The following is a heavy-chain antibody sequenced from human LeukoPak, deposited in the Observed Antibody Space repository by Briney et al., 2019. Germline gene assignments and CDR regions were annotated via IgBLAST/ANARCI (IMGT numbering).Heavy chain of an antibody. CDR2: SSGNDDT. J-gene: IGHJ4*02. D-gene: IGHD3-9*01. Sequence: GGSLRLSCAASGFPLSNYAMSWIRQTPGKGLEWLSASSGNDDTFYEDSVKGRYTNSRDNSRNTLFLQMNSLRAEDTAVYFCAKIFCTRLRCPIESWGQGTLVTVSS. CDR1: GFPLSNYA. CDR3: AKIFCTRLRCPIES. V-gene: IGHV3-23*01.